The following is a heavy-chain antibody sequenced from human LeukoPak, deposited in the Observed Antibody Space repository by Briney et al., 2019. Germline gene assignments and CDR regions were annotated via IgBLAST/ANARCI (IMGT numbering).Heavy chain of an antibody. D-gene: IGHD3-22*01. Sequence: GESLKISCKGSGYSFTSYWIGWVRQMPGKGLEWMGIIYPGDSDTRYSPSFQGQVTISADKSISTAYLQWSSLKASDTAMYYCARHIDYYDSSGYFIGWFDSWGQGTLVTVSS. CDR3: ARHIDYYDSSGYFIGWFDS. V-gene: IGHV5-51*01. CDR1: GYSFTSYW. J-gene: IGHJ5*01. CDR2: IYPGDSDT.